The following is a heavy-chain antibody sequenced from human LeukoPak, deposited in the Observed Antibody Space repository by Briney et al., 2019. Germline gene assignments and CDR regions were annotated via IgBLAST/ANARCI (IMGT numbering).Heavy chain of an antibody. CDR1: GCTLSKAW. V-gene: IGHV3-48*04. CDR3: AELGITMIGGV. J-gene: IGHJ6*04. CDR2: ISSSGSTI. D-gene: IGHD3-10*02. Sequence: GSLRLSCAASGCTLSKAWLNWVRQAPGKGLEWVSYISSSGSTIYYADSVKGRFTISRDNAKNSLYLQMNSLRAEDTAVYYCAELGITMIGGVWGKGTTVTISS.